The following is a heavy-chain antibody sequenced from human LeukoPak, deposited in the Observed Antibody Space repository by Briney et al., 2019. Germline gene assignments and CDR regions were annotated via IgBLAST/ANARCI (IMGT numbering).Heavy chain of an antibody. CDR1: GFTFSASN. CDR3: AKEACSGTNRIYYFMDV. CDR2: ISSKGTYI. J-gene: IGHJ6*03. D-gene: IGHD3-10*02. Sequence: GGSLRLSCEVSGFTFSASNMNWVRQAPGKGLERVSYISSKGTYINYADSVKGRFTISRDNAKSSVYLQMTSLRAGDTAVYYCAKEACSGTNRIYYFMDVWGKGTTVTVSS. V-gene: IGHV3-21*06.